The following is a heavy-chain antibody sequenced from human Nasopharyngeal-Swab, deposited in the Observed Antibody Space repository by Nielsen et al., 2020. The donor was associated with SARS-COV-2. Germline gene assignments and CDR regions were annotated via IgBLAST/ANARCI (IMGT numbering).Heavy chain of an antibody. CDR3: AKANSLFWFGQFKNDGFDI. CDR1: GFSFYNYG. Sequence: SLKISCTASGFSFYNYGMPWVRQAPDKGLGWVAVISYEGSKKKYAEFVEGRFTISRDYSKNTLFLQMNSLRPEDTAMYYCAKANSLFWFGQFKNDGFDIWGRGTLVAVSS. J-gene: IGHJ3*02. CDR2: ISYEGSKK. D-gene: IGHD3-10*01. V-gene: IGHV3-30*18.